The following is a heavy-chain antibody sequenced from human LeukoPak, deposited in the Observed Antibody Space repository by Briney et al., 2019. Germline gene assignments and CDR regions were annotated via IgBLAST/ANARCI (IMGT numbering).Heavy chain of an antibody. D-gene: IGHD3-16*01. CDR3: VSGRIVGVHFEP. Sequence: SVKVSCKASGGNFTSYVFNWVRQAPGQGPEWMGSILPIFGTAKYAQRLQGRLTITADKSTTTAYMHLSGLTSEDTAVYYCVSGRIVGVHFEPWGQGTLVIVSS. V-gene: IGHV1-69*06. J-gene: IGHJ5*02. CDR2: ILPIFGTA. CDR1: GGNFTSYV.